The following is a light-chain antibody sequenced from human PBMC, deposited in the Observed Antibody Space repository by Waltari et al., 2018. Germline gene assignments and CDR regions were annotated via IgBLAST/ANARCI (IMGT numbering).Light chain of an antibody. J-gene: IGKJ2*01. CDR1: QSITSW. CDR2: DAS. CDR3: QQYKSYSYT. Sequence: DIQMTQSPSTLSASVGDRVTITCRASQSITSWLAWYQQKPGKAPKVLIFDASSLESGGPSRFSGRGSGTEFTLTISGLQPDDFATYYCQQYKSYSYTFGQGTKLEIK. V-gene: IGKV1-5*01.